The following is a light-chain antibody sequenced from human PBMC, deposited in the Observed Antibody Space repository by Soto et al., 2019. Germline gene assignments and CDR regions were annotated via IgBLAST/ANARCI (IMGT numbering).Light chain of an antibody. V-gene: IGKV1-39*01. CDR2: GAA. CDR1: QSIRNY. J-gene: IGKJ4*01. CDR3: QQSYNSQALT. Sequence: DIQMTQSPSSLSASVGDRVAITCRASQSIRNYLNWYQQKPGKAPKVLIYGAASLQSGVPSRFSGSGSGTNFTLTINSLQPEDYATYYCQQSYNSQALTFGGGTKVEIK.